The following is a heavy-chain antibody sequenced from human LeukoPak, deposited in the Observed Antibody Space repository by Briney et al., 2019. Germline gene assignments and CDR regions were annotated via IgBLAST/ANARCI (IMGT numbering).Heavy chain of an antibody. D-gene: IGHD2-21*02. Sequence: SETLSPTCAAAGSSISSYYWSWIRQPAGNRLEWIGYISYSASTNYNPSLKSRVTISGDTSKNQFSLELCSVTAADTAVYYCARASYCGGDCSIPPDYWRQGTLVTVSS. CDR1: GSSISSYY. V-gene: IGHV4-59*01. CDR2: ISYSAST. CDR3: ARASYCGGDCSIPPDY. J-gene: IGHJ4*02.